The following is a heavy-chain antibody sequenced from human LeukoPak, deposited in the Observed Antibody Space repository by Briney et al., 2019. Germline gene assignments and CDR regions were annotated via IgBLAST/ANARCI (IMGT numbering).Heavy chain of an antibody. CDR2: IYYSGIT. J-gene: IGHJ5*02. D-gene: IGHD5-24*01. Sequence: TTSETLSLXCTVSGGSISSSSYYWVWIRQPPGKGLEWIGSIYYSGITYYNPSLKSRVTISVDTSKNQFSLKLSSVTAADTALYYCARASSDGYNSWGQGTLVTVSS. V-gene: IGHV4-39*01. CDR1: GGSISSSSYY. CDR3: ARASSDGYNS.